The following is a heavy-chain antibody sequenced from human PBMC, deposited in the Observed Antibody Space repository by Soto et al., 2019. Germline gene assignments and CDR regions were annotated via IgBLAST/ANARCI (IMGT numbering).Heavy chain of an antibody. CDR1: GFTFSSYA. V-gene: IGHV3-23*01. CDR2: ISGSGGST. Sequence: GGSLRLSCAASGFTFSSYAMSWVRQAPGKGLEWVSAISGSGGSTYYADSVKGRFTISRDNSKNTLYLQMNSLRAEDTAVYYCAKAGYYDSSCYYPKRTRFWDFDPHPIDYWGQGTLVTVSS. J-gene: IGHJ4*02. CDR3: AKAGYYDSSCYYPKRTRFWDFDPHPIDY. D-gene: IGHD3-22*01.